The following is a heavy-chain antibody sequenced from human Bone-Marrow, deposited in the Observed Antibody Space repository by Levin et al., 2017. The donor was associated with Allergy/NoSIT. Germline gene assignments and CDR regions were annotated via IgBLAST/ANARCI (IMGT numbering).Heavy chain of an antibody. CDR2: INPSGGST. J-gene: IGHJ6*02. CDR1: GYTFTSYY. V-gene: IGHV1-46*01. Sequence: EASVKVSCKASGYTFTSYYMHWVRQAHGQGLEWMGIINPSGGSTSYAQKFQGRVTMTRDTSTSTVYMELSSLRSEDTAVYYCARSRGTDSPGYYGMDVWGQGTTVTVSS. D-gene: IGHD3-10*01. CDR3: ARSRGTDSPGYYGMDV.